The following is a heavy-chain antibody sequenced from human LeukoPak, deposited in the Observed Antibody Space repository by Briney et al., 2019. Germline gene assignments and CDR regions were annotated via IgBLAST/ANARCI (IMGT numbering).Heavy chain of an antibody. Sequence: SETLSLTCTVSGGPISSYYWSWIRQPPGKGLEWIGYIYYSGSTNYNPSLKSRVTISVDTSKNQFSLKLSSVTAADTAVYYCARVTYCYYGMDVWGQGTTVTVSS. CDR3: ARVTYCYYGMDV. CDR1: GGPISSYY. J-gene: IGHJ6*02. CDR2: IYYSGST. D-gene: IGHD2-21*02. V-gene: IGHV4-59*08.